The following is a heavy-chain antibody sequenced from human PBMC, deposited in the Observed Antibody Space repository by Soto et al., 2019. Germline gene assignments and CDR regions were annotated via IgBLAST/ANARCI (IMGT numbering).Heavy chain of an antibody. D-gene: IGHD1-1*01. J-gene: IGHJ5*02. Sequence: EVQLVQSGAEVKKPGEPLNISCKASGYSFTKYWIGWVRQMPGRGLEWMGNPYPGDSDVRYSPSFQGQVTISADKSFSTAYLQWSSLKASDTAMYYCARLWTNKSGYSWFDPWGQGTLVTVSS. V-gene: IGHV5-51*01. CDR3: ARLWTNKSGYSWFDP. CDR2: PYPGDSDV. CDR1: GYSFTKYW.